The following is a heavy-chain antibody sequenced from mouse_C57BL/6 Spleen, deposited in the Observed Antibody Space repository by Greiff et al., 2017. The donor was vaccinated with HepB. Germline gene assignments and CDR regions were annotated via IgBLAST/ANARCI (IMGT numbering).Heavy chain of an antibody. J-gene: IGHJ1*03. V-gene: IGHV1-64*01. CDR1: GYTFTSYW. CDR3: AREGRDWYCDV. CDR2: IHPNSGST. Sequence: QVQLQQPGAELVKPGASVKLSCKASGYTFTSYWMHWVKQRPGQGLEWIGMIHPNSGSTNYNEKFKSKATLTVDKSSSTAYMQLSSLTSEDSAVYYCAREGRDWYCDVWGTGTTVTVSS.